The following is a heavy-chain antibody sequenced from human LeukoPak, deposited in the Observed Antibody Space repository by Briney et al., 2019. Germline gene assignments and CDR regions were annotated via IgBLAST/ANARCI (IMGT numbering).Heavy chain of an antibody. CDR1: GFPFDTYE. D-gene: IGHD1-20*01. CDR3: ARLGAYAAVNL. V-gene: IGHV3-48*03. CDR2: ISTSGSTI. J-gene: IGHJ4*02. Sequence: PGRSLRLSCAASGFPFDTYEMNWVRQAPGKGLEWVSYISTSGSTIYYADSVKGRFTISRDNAKNLLYLQMNRLRAEDTAVYYCARLGAYAAVNLWGQGTLVTV.